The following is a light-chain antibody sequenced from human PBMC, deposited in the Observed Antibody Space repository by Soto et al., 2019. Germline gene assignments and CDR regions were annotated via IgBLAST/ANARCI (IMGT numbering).Light chain of an antibody. V-gene: IGKV2-28*01. CDR3: LQALQSRLT. J-gene: IGKJ3*01. Sequence: DIVMTQSPLSLPVTPGEPASISCRTSQSLLHSNGYNSLDWYLQKPGQSPQLLIDFGSNRASGGTGRFRVCGSVTDFTLNISRVQAEDVVVYDCLQALQSRLTFGPGTKVDIK. CDR2: FGS. CDR1: QSLLHSNGYNS.